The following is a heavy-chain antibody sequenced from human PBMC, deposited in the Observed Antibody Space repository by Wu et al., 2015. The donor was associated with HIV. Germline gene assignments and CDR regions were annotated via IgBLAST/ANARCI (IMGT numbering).Heavy chain of an antibody. Sequence: QVQLVQSGAEVRKPKSSVKVSCKASGTTFSSHSISWIRQAPGQGLEWMGRIIPIFNTADYSQRFQGRVTITADESTNTAYMQLSSLRSEDTAVYYCATVGDHPGYYFDYWGQGTLVTVSS. V-gene: IGHV1-69*13. J-gene: IGHJ4*02. CDR2: IIPIFNTA. CDR3: ATVGDHPGYYFDY. D-gene: IGHD3-16*01. CDR1: GTTFSSHS.